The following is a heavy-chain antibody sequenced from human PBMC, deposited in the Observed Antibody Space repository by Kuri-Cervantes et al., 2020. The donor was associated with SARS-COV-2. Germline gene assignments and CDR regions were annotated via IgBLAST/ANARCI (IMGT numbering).Heavy chain of an antibody. V-gene: IGHV3-21*01. CDR3: AREEGGELGEAFDY. J-gene: IGHJ4*02. D-gene: IGHD7-27*01. CDR2: IDSSSYYI. Sequence: GESLKISCVASGFTFRSYGVTWVRQAPGKGLEWVASIDSSSYYIYHADSVKGRLTISRDNAKTSLYLQMNSLKPEDTAVYYCAREEGGELGEAFDYWGQGALVTVSS. CDR1: GFTFRSYG.